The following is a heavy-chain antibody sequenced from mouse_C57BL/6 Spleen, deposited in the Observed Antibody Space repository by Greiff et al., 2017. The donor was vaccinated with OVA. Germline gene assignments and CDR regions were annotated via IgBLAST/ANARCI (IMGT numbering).Heavy chain of an antibody. V-gene: IGHV5-4*01. J-gene: IGHJ4*01. Sequence: EVQGVESGGGLVKPGGSLKLSCAASGFTFSSYAMSWVRQTPEKRLEWVATISDGGSYTYYPDNVKGRFTISRDNAKNNLYLQMSHLKSEDTAMYYCARAIYYDYDDAMDYWGQGTSVTVSS. CDR1: GFTFSSYA. CDR2: ISDGGSYT. CDR3: ARAIYYDYDDAMDY. D-gene: IGHD2-4*01.